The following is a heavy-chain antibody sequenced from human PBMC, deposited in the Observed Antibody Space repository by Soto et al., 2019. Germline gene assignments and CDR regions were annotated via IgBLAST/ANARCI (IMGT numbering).Heavy chain of an antibody. CDR2: IYSTEST. Sequence: SETLSLTCTVSGGSISSGSYYWSCIRQHPGKGLEWIGYIYSTESTNYNPSLKSRLTISVDMSASQFSLKLSSVTVADTAVYYCARSDSSGKTRYYFDHWGQGTLVTVSS. J-gene: IGHJ4*02. V-gene: IGHV4-31*03. D-gene: IGHD3-22*01. CDR3: ARSDSSGKTRYYFDH. CDR1: GGSISSGSYY.